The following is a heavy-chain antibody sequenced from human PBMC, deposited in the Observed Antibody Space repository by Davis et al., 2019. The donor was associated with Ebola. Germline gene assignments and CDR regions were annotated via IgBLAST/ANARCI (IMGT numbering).Heavy chain of an antibody. V-gene: IGHV1-2*04. J-gene: IGHJ3*02. CDR3: ARRRYDYVWGTDAFDI. CDR2: ITPNSGGT. D-gene: IGHD3-16*01. Sequence: ASVQVSCKASGYTFTGYYMHWVRQAPGQGLEWMGWITPNSGGTNYAQKFQGWVTMTRDTSISTAYMELSRLRSDDTAVYYCARRRYDYVWGTDAFDIWGQGTMVTVSS. CDR1: GYTFTGYY.